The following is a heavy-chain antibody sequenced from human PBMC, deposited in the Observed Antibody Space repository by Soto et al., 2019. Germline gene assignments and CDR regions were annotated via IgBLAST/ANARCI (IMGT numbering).Heavy chain of an antibody. D-gene: IGHD2-2*01. J-gene: IGHJ4*02. CDR3: ARVPKVPAAIDY. CDR1: GGSISRGDYY. V-gene: IGHV4-30-4*01. Sequence: SETLSLTCTVSGGSISRGDYYWSWIRQPPGKGLEWIGYIYYSGSTYYNPSLKSRVTISVDTSKNQFSLKLSSGTAADTAVYYCARVPKVPAAIDYWGQGTLVPVCS. CDR2: IYYSGST.